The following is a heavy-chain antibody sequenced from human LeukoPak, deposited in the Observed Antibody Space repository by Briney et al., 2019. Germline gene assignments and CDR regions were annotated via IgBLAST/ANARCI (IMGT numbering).Heavy chain of an antibody. J-gene: IGHJ4*02. CDR3: ARQWDYYDSSGYYDY. D-gene: IGHD3-22*01. CDR2: IIPIFGTA. Sequence: ASVKVSCKASGGTFSSYAISWVRQAPGQGLEWMGGIIPIFGTANYAQKFQGRVTITADESTSTAYMGLSSLRSEDTAVYYCARQWDYYDSSGYYDYWGQGTLVTVSS. CDR1: GGTFSSYA. V-gene: IGHV1-69*13.